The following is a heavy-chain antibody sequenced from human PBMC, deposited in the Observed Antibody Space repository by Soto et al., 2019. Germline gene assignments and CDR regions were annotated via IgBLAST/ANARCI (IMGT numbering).Heavy chain of an antibody. Sequence: PSETLSLTCTVSGGSISSGGYYWSWIRQHPGKGLEWIGYIYYSGSTYYNPSLKSRVTISVDTSKNQFSLKLSSVTAADTAVYYCARGLRFLEWLLPGPYFDYWGQGTLVTVSS. V-gene: IGHV4-31*03. CDR2: IYYSGST. CDR3: ARGLRFLEWLLPGPYFDY. D-gene: IGHD3-3*01. J-gene: IGHJ4*02. CDR1: GGSISSGGYY.